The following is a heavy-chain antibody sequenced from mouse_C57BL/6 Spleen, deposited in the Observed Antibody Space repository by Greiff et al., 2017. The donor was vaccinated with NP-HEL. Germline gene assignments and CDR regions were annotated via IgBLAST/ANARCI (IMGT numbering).Heavy chain of an antibody. CDR2: INPGSGGT. Sequence: VKLLESGAELVRPGTSVKVSCKASGYAFTNYLIEWVKQRPGQGLEWIGVINPGSGGTNYNEKFKGKATLTADKSSSTAYMQLSSLTSEDSAVYFCARGGDGYAMDYWGQGTSVTVSS. CDR3: ARGGDGYAMDY. CDR1: GYAFTNYL. D-gene: IGHD3-3*01. J-gene: IGHJ4*01. V-gene: IGHV1-54*01.